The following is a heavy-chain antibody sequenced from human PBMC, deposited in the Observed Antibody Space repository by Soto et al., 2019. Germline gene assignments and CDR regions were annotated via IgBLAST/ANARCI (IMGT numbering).Heavy chain of an antibody. D-gene: IGHD3-10*01. V-gene: IGHV1-69*01. CDR3: TIVTTMVRGVIDTWCDP. J-gene: IGHJ5*02. CDR1: GGTFSSYA. CDR2: IIPMYGPA. Sequence: QVPLGQSGAEVKKPGSSVTVSFKASGGTFSSYAIHWVRQAPGQGLEWMGGIIPMYGPAQYSQRFQGTVTIPADESTTTVYIELTSLTSQATAGSYFTIVTTMVRGVIDTWCDPLAHGTLLTVSS.